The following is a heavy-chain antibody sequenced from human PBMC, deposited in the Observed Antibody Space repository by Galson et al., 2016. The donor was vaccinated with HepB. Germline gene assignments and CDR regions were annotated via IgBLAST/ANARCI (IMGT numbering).Heavy chain of an antibody. CDR3: ARDRNSGSFYAYFQH. Sequence: SLRLSCAASGFTFSNHAMSWVRQAPGKGLEWVSVITGSGVTYYADSVKGRFTISRDNSKNTLYLQMNSLRAEDTAVYYCARDRNSGSFYAYFQHWGQGTLVTVSS. CDR2: ITGSGVT. V-gene: IGHV3-23*01. J-gene: IGHJ1*01. CDR1: GFTFSNHA. D-gene: IGHD1-26*01.